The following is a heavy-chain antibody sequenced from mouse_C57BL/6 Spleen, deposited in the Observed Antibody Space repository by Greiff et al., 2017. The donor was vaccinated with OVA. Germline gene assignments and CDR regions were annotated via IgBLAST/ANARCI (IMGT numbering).Heavy chain of an antibody. D-gene: IGHD1-1*01. CDR2: ISDGGSYT. CDR3: ARDRDYYGSSPLYFDY. CDR1: GFTFSSYA. Sequence: EVMLVESGGGLVKPGGSLKLSCAASGFTFSSYAMSWVRQTPEKRLEWVATISDGGSYTYYPDNVKGRFTISRDNAKNNLYLQMSHLKSEDTAMYYCARDRDYYGSSPLYFDYWGQGTTLTVSS. V-gene: IGHV5-4*01. J-gene: IGHJ2*01.